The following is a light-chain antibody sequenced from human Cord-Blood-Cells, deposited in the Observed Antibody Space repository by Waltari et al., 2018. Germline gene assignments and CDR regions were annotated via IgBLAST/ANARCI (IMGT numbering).Light chain of an antibody. CDR3: SSYTSSSRV. CDR1: SSDVGGYNY. Sequence: QSALTQPASVSGSPGQSITISCTGTSSDVGGYNYVSWYQQHPGKAPKLMIYDVSNRPSEVSDRFSRSKSGNTASLTISGLQAEDEADYYCSSYTSSSRVFGGRTKLTVL. CDR2: DVS. J-gene: IGLJ2*01. V-gene: IGLV2-14*01.